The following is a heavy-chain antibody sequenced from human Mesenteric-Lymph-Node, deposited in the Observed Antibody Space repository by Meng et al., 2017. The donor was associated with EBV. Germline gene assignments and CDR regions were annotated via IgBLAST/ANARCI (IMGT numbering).Heavy chain of an antibody. CDR3: AREKSYSGYDYFDY. D-gene: IGHD5-12*01. CDR2: IIPIFGTA. CDR1: GGTFSSYA. J-gene: IGHJ4*02. V-gene: IGHV1-69*06. Sequence: QVQLVQSGAEVKKPXXXXXVXCMASGGTFSSYAISWVRQAPGQGLEWMGGIIPIFGTANYAQKFQGRVTITADKSTSTAYMELSSLRSEDTAVYYCAREKSYSGYDYFDYWGQGTLVTVSS.